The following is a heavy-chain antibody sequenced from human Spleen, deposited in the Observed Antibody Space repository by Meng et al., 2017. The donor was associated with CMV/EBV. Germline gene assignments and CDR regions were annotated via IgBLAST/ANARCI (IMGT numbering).Heavy chain of an antibody. Sequence: GSLRLSCAASGFTFSSYGMHWVRQAPGKGLEWVAFIRYDGSNKYHADSVKGRFTISRDNSKNTLYLQMNSLRAEDTAVYYCAKGPLDSSGYFDYWGQGTLVTVSS. CDR3: AKGPLDSSGYFDY. CDR1: GFTFSSYG. V-gene: IGHV3-30*02. D-gene: IGHD3-22*01. J-gene: IGHJ4*02. CDR2: IRYDGSNK.